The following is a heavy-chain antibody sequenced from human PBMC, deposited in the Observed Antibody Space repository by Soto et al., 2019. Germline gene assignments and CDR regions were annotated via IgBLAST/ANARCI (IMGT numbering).Heavy chain of an antibody. D-gene: IGHD3-10*01. J-gene: IGHJ4*02. V-gene: IGHV3-53*01. CDR1: GFTVSSNY. Sequence: GGSLRLSCAASGFTVSSNYMSWVRQAPGKGLEWVSVIYSGGSTYYADSVKGRFTISRDNSKNKLYLQMNSLRAEDTAVYYCASSRGKRFGEPSEPKPPDYWGQGTLVTVSS. CDR3: ASSRGKRFGEPSEPKPPDY. CDR2: IYSGGST.